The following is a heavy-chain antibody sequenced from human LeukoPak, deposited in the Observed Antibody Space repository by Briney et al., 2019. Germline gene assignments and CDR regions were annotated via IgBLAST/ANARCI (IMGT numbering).Heavy chain of an antibody. V-gene: IGHV1-24*01. Sequence: PGGSLRLSCAASGFTFSSYGMHWVRQAPGKGLEWMGGFDPEDGETIYAQKFQGRVTMTEDTSTDTAYMELSSLRSEDTAVYYCAFLGSGWYYFDYWGQGTLVTVSS. J-gene: IGHJ4*02. CDR2: FDPEDGET. D-gene: IGHD6-19*01. CDR1: GFTFSSYG. CDR3: AFLGSGWYYFDY.